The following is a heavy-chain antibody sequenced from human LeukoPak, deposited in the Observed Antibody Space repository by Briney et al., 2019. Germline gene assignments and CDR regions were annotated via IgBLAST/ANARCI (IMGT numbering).Heavy chain of an antibody. Sequence: GGSLRLSCAASGFTFSNYWMGWVRQAPGKRPEWVANMNIDGSEKYYADSVKGRFSISRDNARNSVYLQMASLRVEDTAVYYCARDPVEWELLLDYWGQGTLVTVST. CDR1: GFTFSNYW. D-gene: IGHD1-26*01. CDR3: ARDPVEWELLLDY. V-gene: IGHV3-7*01. J-gene: IGHJ4*02. CDR2: MNIDGSEK.